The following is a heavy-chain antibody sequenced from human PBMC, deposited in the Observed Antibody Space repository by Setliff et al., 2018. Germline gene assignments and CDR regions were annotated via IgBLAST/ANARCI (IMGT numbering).Heavy chain of an antibody. CDR1: GGSISSSSYY. J-gene: IGHJ4*02. V-gene: IGHV4-39*01. CDR3: ARTGTYRYFDY. CDR2: IYYRGDT. D-gene: IGHD1-1*01. Sequence: SETLSLTCTVSGGSISSSSYYWGWIRQPPGKGLEWIGRIYYRGDTYYNPSLKGRLTISVDTAQNQFSLRLTSVTAADTAVYYCARTGTYRYFDYWGQGALVTVSS.